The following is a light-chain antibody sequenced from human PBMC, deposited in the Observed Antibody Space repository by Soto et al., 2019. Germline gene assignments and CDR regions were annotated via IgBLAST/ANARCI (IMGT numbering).Light chain of an antibody. CDR1: QGISSY. Sequence: DIQLTQSPSFLSASVGDRVTITCRASQGISSYLAWYQQKPGKAPYLLIYAASTLQSGVPSRFSGSGSGTDFTLTISSLQPEDFATYYCQQLNSYPRTFGQGTKVEIK. CDR2: AAS. J-gene: IGKJ1*01. CDR3: QQLNSYPRT. V-gene: IGKV1-9*01.